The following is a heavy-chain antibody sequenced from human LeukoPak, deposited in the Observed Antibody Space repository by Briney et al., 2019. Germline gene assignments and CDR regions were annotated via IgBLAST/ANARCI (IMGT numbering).Heavy chain of an antibody. CDR1: GGSISSSSYY. D-gene: IGHD3-22*01. V-gene: IGHV4-39*01. Sequence: SETLSLTCTVSGGSISSSSYYWGWIRQPPWKGLEWIGSIYYSGSTYYNPSLKSRVTISVDTSKNQFSLKLSSVTAADTAVYYCARHGIINMIVVVWGQGTLVTVSS. J-gene: IGHJ4*02. CDR3: ARHGIINMIVVV. CDR2: IYYSGST.